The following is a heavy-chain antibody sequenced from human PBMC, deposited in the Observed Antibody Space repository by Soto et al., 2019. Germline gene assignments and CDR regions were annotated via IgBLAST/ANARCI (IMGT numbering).Heavy chain of an antibody. CDR2: IYYSGST. D-gene: IGHD2-15*01. Sequence: PSETLSLTCAVSGGPISSSLWSWIRQPPGKEPEWIGYIYYSGSTNYNPSLKSRVTISVDTSKNQFSLKLSSVTAADTAVYYCAREDCSGGSCYPAQSWFDPWGQGTLVTVSS. V-gene: IGHV4-59*01. J-gene: IGHJ5*02. CDR3: AREDCSGGSCYPAQSWFDP. CDR1: GGPISSSL.